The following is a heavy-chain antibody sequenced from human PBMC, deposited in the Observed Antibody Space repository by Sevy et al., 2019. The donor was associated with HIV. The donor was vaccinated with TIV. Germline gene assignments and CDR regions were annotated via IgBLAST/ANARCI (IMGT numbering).Heavy chain of an antibody. V-gene: IGHV3-48*01. CDR1: GFTFSSYD. CDR2: ITTSGGTI. CDR3: ARDKMGGSFDI. J-gene: IGHJ3*02. D-gene: IGHD3-16*01. Sequence: GGSLRLSCAASGFTFSSYDMNWVRQAPGKGLEWVSFITTSGGTIYYADSVKGRFTVSRDNAENSLYLQMNSLRVEDTAGYYCARDKMGGSFDIWGQGTMVTVSS.